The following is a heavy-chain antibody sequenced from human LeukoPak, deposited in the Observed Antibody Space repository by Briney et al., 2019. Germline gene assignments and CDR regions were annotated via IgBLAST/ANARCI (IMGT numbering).Heavy chain of an antibody. D-gene: IGHD1-26*01. Sequence: GGSLRLSCAASGFTFSSYNMNWVRPAPGKGLEWVSFISSSTSNVYYADSVKGRFTISRDNAKNSLYLQMNSLRAEDTAVYYCARGGDYWGQGTLVTVSS. CDR2: ISSSTSNV. CDR1: GFTFSSYN. V-gene: IGHV3-48*04. CDR3: ARGGDY. J-gene: IGHJ4*02.